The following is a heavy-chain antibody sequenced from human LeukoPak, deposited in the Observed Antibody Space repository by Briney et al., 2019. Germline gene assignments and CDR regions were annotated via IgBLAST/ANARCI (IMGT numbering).Heavy chain of an antibody. CDR1: GYTFTSYG. CDR3: ARVSVGVGGESKFVDY. CDR2: ISAYNGNT. J-gene: IGHJ4*02. Sequence: ASAKVSCKASGYTFTSYGISWVRQAPGQGLEWMGWISAYNGNTNYAQKLQGRVTMTTDTSTSTAYMELRSLRSDDTAVYYCARVSVGVGGESKFVDYWGQGTLVTVSS. V-gene: IGHV1-18*01. D-gene: IGHD1-26*01.